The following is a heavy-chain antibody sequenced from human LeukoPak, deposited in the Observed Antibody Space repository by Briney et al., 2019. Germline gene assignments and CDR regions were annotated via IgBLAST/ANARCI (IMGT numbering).Heavy chain of an antibody. J-gene: IGHJ6*02. Sequence: PSETLSLTCTVAGGSISSDIHYWDWIRQAPGKGLEWIGSLLYNGNTWYNPSLESRVTISVDTSENQFSLRLTSVNAADTALYFCTRRGSGNGGTYAGMDVWGPGTSVTVSS. CDR3: TRRGSGNGGTYAGMDV. V-gene: IGHV4-39*01. CDR1: GGSISSDIHY. D-gene: IGHD1-26*01. CDR2: LLYNGNT.